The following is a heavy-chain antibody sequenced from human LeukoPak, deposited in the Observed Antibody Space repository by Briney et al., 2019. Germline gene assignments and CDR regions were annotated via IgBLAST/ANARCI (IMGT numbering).Heavy chain of an antibody. CDR2: INHSGST. CDR3: ARDRKWYSSSWYFPWNAFDI. J-gene: IGHJ3*02. CDR1: GGSFSGYY. V-gene: IGHV4-34*10. D-gene: IGHD6-13*01. Sequence: SETLSLTCAVYGGSFSGYYWSWIRQPPGKGLEWIGEINHSGSTNYNPSLKSRVTMSVDTSKNQFSLKLSSVTAADTAVYYCARDRKWYSSSWYFPWNAFDIWGQGTMVTVSS.